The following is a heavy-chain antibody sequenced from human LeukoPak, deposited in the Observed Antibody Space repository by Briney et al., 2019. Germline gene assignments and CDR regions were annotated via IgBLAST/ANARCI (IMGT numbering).Heavy chain of an antibody. J-gene: IGHJ5*02. CDR1: GRSISSYY. Sequence: SETLSLTCTVSGRSISSYYWSWIRQPPGKGLEWIGYIYYSGSTNYNPSLKSRVTISVDTSKNQFSLKLSSVTAADTAVYYCARAVVPARTNWFDPWGQGTLVTVSS. D-gene: IGHD2-2*01. CDR2: IYYSGST. CDR3: ARAVVPARTNWFDP. V-gene: IGHV4-59*01.